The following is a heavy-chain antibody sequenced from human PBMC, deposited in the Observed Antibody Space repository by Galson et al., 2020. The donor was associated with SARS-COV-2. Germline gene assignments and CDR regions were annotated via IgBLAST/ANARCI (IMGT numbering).Heavy chain of an antibody. CDR1: GFTFSNCP. CDR3: AKEVPMTGRTDEYVQH. J-gene: IGHJ1*01. V-gene: IGHV3-23*01. Sequence: GESLKISCAASGFTFSNCPMSWVRQAPGQGLEWVSEIRGSGDTTYYADSVKGRFTIYRDTSRNTLYLQMNSLRAEDTAMYYCAKEVPMTGRTDEYVQHWGHGTLVTVSS. CDR2: IRGSGDTT. D-gene: IGHD3-9*01.